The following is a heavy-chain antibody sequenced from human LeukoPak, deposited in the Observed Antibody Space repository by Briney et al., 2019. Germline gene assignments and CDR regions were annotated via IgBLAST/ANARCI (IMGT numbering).Heavy chain of an antibody. CDR3: ARAPIIAVAEEGGDY. J-gene: IGHJ4*02. V-gene: IGHV1-2*02. CDR1: GYTFTGYY. Sequence: ASVKVSCKASGYTFTGYYMHWVRQAPGQGLEWMGWINPNSGGTNYAQKLQGRVTMTTDTSTSTAYMELRSLRSDDTAVYYCARAPIIAVAEEGGDYWGQGTLVTVSS. D-gene: IGHD6-19*01. CDR2: INPNSGGT.